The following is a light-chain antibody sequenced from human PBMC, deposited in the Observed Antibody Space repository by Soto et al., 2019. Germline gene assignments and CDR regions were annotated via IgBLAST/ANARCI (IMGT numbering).Light chain of an antibody. CDR1: QSVNSW. CDR3: QHYNSYSEA. V-gene: IGKV1-5*03. J-gene: IGKJ1*01. CDR2: KAS. Sequence: DIQMTQSPSTLSAFVGDRVTITCRASQSVNSWLAWYQQKPGKAPKLLIYKASTLKSGVPSRFSGSGSGTEFTLTISSLQPDDFATYYCQHYNSYSEAFG.